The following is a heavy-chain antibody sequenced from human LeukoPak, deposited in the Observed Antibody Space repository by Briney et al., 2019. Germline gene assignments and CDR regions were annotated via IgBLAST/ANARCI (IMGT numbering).Heavy chain of an antibody. V-gene: IGHV3-21*01. CDR1: GFTFGSYS. J-gene: IGHJ4*02. D-gene: IGHD4-17*01. Sequence: PGGSLRLSCAASGFTFGSYSMNWVRQAPGKGLEWVSSISSSSSYIYYVDSVKGRFTISRDNAKNSLYLQMNSLRAEDTAVYYCARDSTVTGSDYWGQGTLVTVSS. CDR2: ISSSSSYI. CDR3: ARDSTVTGSDY.